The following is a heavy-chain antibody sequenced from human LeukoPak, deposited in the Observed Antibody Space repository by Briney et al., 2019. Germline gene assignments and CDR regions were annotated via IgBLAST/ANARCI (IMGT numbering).Heavy chain of an antibody. V-gene: IGHV3-15*01. CDR3: TTGGAYGDS. D-gene: IGHD4-17*01. J-gene: IGHJ4*02. CDR1: GFIFSSAW. Sequence: GGSLRLSCVASGFIFSSAWMSWVRQAPGKGLEWVGRIRSEADGGTTDYTAPVKGRFTISRDYSKNTLYLQMNSLKTEDTAVYYCTTGGAYGDSWGQGTLVTVSS. CDR2: IRSEADGGTT.